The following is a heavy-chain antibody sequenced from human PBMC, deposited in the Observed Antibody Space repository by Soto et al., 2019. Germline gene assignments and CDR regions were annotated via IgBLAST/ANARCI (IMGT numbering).Heavy chain of an antibody. V-gene: IGHV3-23*01. Sequence: VQLLESGGHLVQPGGSLRLSCAASGFTFSSYAMSWVRQAPGKGLEWVSSVSAGGDMTYYSDSVKGRFTISRDNSNNALFLQMNSPRIEDTALYYCARGDRGGSGSPASYYYSGLDVWGQGTTVTVS. J-gene: IGHJ6*02. CDR2: VSAGGDMT. CDR3: ARGDRGGSGSPASYYYSGLDV. D-gene: IGHD3-10*01. CDR1: GFTFSSYA.